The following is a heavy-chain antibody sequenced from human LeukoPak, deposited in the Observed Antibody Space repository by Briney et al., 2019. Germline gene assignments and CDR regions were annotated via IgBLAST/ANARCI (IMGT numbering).Heavy chain of an antibody. Sequence: SETLSLTCTVSGGSISSYYWSWIRQPPGKGLEWIGYIYYSGSTNYNPSLKSRVTISVDTSKNQFSLKLSSVTAADTAVYYCARERVTDYYDSSGYSDDAFDIWGQGTMVTVSS. CDR1: GGSISSYY. D-gene: IGHD3-22*01. CDR3: ARERVTDYYDSSGYSDDAFDI. V-gene: IGHV4-59*01. J-gene: IGHJ3*02. CDR2: IYYSGST.